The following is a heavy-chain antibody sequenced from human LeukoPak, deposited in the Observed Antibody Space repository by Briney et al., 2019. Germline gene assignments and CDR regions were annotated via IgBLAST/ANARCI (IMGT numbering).Heavy chain of an antibody. CDR1: GFTFSEHY. CDR3: ARVSAASTWYYQT. CDR2: IRKNTNSYST. J-gene: IGHJ4*02. Sequence: GGSLRLSCAASGFTFSEHYMDWVRQAPGKGLEWVGRIRKNTNSYSTEYAASVKGRFTTSRDDSENSLYLQMNSLKTGDTAVYFCARVSAASTWYYQTWGQGTQVTVSS. V-gene: IGHV3-72*01. D-gene: IGHD2-21*01.